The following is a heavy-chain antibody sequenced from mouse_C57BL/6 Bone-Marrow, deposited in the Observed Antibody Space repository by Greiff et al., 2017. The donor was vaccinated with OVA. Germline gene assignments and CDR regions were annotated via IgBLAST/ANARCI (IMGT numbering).Heavy chain of an antibody. CDR2: IYPGDGDT. CDR1: GYAFSSYW. D-gene: IGHD2-1*01. J-gene: IGHJ2*01. CDR3: ARSRNYGNLYYFDY. Sequence: QVQLQQSGAELVKPGASVKISCKASGYAFSSYWMNWVKQRPGKGLEWIGQIYPGDGDTNYNGKFKGKATLTADKSSSTAYMQLSSLTSEDSAVYFCARSRNYGNLYYFDYWGQGTTLTVSS. V-gene: IGHV1-80*01.